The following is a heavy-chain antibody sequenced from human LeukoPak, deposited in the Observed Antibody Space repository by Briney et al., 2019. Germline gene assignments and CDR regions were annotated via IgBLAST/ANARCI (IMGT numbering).Heavy chain of an antibody. CDR3: ARGGYCSGGSCYSDATPFDY. D-gene: IGHD2-15*01. V-gene: IGHV1-69*13. CDR2: IIPIFGTA. Sequence: SVKVSCKPSGGTFSSYAISWVRQAPGQGLEWMGGIIPIFGTANYAQKFQGRVTITADESTSTAYMELSSLRSEDAAVYYCARGGYCSGGSCYSDATPFDYWGQGTLVTVSS. CDR1: GGTFSSYA. J-gene: IGHJ4*02.